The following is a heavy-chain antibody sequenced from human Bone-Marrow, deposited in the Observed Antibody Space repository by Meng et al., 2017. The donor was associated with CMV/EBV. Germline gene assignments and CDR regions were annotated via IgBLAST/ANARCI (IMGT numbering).Heavy chain of an antibody. Sequence: QPQLQESGPGLVKPSETLSPTCTVSGGPISSNYYWGWIRQSPGKGLEWIGSLYYNGDTYYNPSLKSRVTLSVDTSKNQFSLKLNSVIAADTAVYYCAQRIYIDSYYFDSWGQGTLVTVSS. CDR1: GGPISSNYY. V-gene: IGHV4-39*07. D-gene: IGHD2/OR15-2a*01. CDR2: LYYNGDT. J-gene: IGHJ4*02. CDR3: AQRIYIDSYYFDS.